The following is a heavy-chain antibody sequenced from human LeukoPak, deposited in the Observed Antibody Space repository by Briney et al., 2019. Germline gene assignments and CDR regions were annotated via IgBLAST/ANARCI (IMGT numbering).Heavy chain of an antibody. CDR2: ISGSGDTT. V-gene: IGHV3-23*01. CDR3: AKVRLGEFSSIDY. J-gene: IGHJ4*02. D-gene: IGHD3-16*02. CDR1: GLTFSTYA. Sequence: PGGSLRLSCAASGLTFSTYAMSWVRQAPGKGLEWVSGISGSGDTTSYADSVKGRFTISRDNSENTLYLQMNSLRAEDTAVYYCAKVRLGEFSSIDYWGQGTLVTVSS.